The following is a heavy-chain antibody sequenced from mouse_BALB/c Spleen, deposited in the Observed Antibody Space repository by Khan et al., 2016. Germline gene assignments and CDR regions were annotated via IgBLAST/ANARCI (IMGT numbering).Heavy chain of an antibody. J-gene: IGHJ2*01. CDR2: IYPGNVNT. D-gene: IGHD1-1*01. CDR3: ARGGLLRGYDFDY. Sequence: QVQLQQSGPELVKPGASVRISCKASGYTFTSYYIHWVKQRPGQGLEWIGWIYPGNVNTKYNEKFKGKATLTADKSSSTAYMQLSSLTSEDSAVYFCARGGLLRGYDFDYWGQGTTLTFSS. V-gene: IGHV1S56*01. CDR1: GYTFTSYY.